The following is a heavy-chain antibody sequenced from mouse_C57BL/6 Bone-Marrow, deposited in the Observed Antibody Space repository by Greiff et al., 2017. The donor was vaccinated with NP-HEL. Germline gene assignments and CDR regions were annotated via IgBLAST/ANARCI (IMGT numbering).Heavy chain of an antibody. V-gene: IGHV1-64*01. CDR3: AREGYYGSSCYWYFDV. Sequence: QVQLQQPGAELVKPGASVKLSCKASGYTFTSYWMHWVKQRPGQGLEWIGMIHPNSGSTNYNEKFKSKATLTVDKSSSTAYMQLSSLTSEDSAVYYGAREGYYGSSCYWYFDVWGTGTTVTVSS. J-gene: IGHJ1*03. D-gene: IGHD1-1*01. CDR2: IHPNSGST. CDR1: GYTFTSYW.